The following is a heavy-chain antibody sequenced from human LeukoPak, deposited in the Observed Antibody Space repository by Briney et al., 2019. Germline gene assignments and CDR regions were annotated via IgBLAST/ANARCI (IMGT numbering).Heavy chain of an antibody. J-gene: IGHJ5*02. CDR3: TRTINSWFDP. CDR2: IWPTDGSS. D-gene: IGHD3-9*01. CDR1: GYTFINHY. V-gene: IGHV1-46*01. Sequence: ASVKVSCKPSGYTFINHYIHWVRQVPGQGLERMGVIWPTDGSSSYVQQFQGRLSMTSDTSTRTAYMELSSLRSEDTAIYYCTRTINSWFDPWGQGTPVSVSS.